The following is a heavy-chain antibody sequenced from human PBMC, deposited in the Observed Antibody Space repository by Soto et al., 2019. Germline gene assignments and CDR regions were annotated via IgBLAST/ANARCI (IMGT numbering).Heavy chain of an antibody. J-gene: IGHJ6*02. CDR3: ARRGPMVRGDMGGSYYYGMQV. Sequence: SETLSLTCSFSVVSITGSYWSCIRHPPGKTLEWIGYVYHSGTTTYNPSLKSRVSISVDTSKNQFSLRLTSVIAADTAVYYCARRGPMVRGDMGGSYYYGMQVWCQGTTV. CDR2: VYHSGTT. CDR1: VVSITGSY. V-gene: IGHV4-59*01. D-gene: IGHD3-10*01.